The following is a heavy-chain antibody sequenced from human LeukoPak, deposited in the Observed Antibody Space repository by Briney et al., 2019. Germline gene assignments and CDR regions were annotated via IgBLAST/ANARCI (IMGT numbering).Heavy chain of an antibody. CDR3: AKSIVRGLITGVFDS. Sequence: PSETLSLTCAVYGGSFSGYYWSWIRQPPGKGLEWIGEINHSGSTNYNPSLKSRVTISVDTSKNQFSLKLSSVTAADTAVYYCAKSIVRGLITGVFDSWGQGTLVTVSS. CDR1: GGSFSGYY. V-gene: IGHV4-34*01. J-gene: IGHJ4*02. D-gene: IGHD3-10*01. CDR2: INHSGST.